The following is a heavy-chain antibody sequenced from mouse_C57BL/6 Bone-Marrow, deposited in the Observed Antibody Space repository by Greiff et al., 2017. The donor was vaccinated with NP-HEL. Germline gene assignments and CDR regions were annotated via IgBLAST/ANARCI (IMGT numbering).Heavy chain of an antibody. V-gene: IGHV1-81*01. CDR2: IYPRSGNT. Sequence: VQLKESGAELARPGASVKLSCKASGYTFTSYGISWVKQRTGPGLEWIGEIYPRSGNTYYNEKFKGKAPLTADKSSSTAYMELRSLTAEDSAVYFCANPKTAQALYFDYWGQGTTLTVSS. D-gene: IGHD3-2*02. CDR1: GYTFTSYG. J-gene: IGHJ2*01. CDR3: ANPKTAQALYFDY.